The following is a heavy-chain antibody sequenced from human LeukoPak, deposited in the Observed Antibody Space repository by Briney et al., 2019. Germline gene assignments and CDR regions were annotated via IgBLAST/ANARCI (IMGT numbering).Heavy chain of an antibody. Sequence: SETLSLTCTVSGGFISSYYWSWIRQPPGKGLEWIGYIYYSGSTNYNPSLKSRVTISVDTSKNQFSLKLSSVTAADTAVYYCARDRTGMDVWGQGTTVTVSS. J-gene: IGHJ6*02. D-gene: IGHD1-1*01. CDR3: ARDRTGMDV. V-gene: IGHV4-59*01. CDR1: GGFISSYY. CDR2: IYYSGST.